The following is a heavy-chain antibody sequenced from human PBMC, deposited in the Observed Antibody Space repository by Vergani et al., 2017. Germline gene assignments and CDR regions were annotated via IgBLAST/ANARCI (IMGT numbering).Heavy chain of an antibody. CDR3: ARDWYSSGWTDWFDP. D-gene: IGHD6-19*01. Sequence: QVQLVQSGAEVKKPGSSVKVTCKASGGTFSNYAINWVRQAPGQGLEWMGRIILIFGTANYAQKFQGRVTITADESTSTAYMELRSLRSDDTAVYYCARDWYSSGWTDWFDPWGQGTLVTVSS. CDR2: IILIFGTA. CDR1: GGTFSNYA. V-gene: IGHV1-69*13. J-gene: IGHJ5*02.